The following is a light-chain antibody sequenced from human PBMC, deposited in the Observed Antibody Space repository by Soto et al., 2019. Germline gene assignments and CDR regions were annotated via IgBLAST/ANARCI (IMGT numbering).Light chain of an antibody. V-gene: IGKV3-20*01. CDR3: QLYGGSPRP. CDR2: GAS. J-gene: IGKJ1*01. Sequence: EIVLTQSPGTRSLSPGERATLSCRASQRVSSNYLAWFQQKPGQAPRLLIYGASSRATGIPDRFSGSGSGTELTLTIIRLEPEDFAVYYCQLYGGSPRPFGQGTQVEHK. CDR1: QRVSSNY.